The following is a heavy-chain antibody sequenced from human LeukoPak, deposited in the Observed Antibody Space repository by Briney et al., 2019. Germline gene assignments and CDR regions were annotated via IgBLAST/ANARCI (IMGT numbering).Heavy chain of an antibody. CDR3: ARGMEFDP. CDR1: GGSISSYY. J-gene: IGHJ5*02. V-gene: IGHV4-59*01. CDR2: NYYSGST. Sequence: PSETLSLTCTVSGGSISSYYWSWIRQPPGKGLEWIGYNYYSGSTNYNPSLKSRVTISVDTSKNQFSLKLSSVTAADTAVYYCARGMEFDPWGQGTLVTVSS.